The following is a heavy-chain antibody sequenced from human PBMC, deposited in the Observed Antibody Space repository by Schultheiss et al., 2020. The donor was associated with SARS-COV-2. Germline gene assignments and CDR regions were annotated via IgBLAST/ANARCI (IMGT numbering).Heavy chain of an antibody. CDR3: ARDSDSSGYPDY. J-gene: IGHJ4*02. CDR2: INHSGST. CDR1: GGSLSGYC. V-gene: IGHV4-34*01. Sequence: GSLRLSCAVYGGSLSGYCWTWIRQPPGTGLEWIGEINHSGSTNYNPSLKSRVTISIDTSKEQVSLKLSSVTAADTAVYYCARDSDSSGYPDYWGQGTLVTVSS. D-gene: IGHD3-22*01.